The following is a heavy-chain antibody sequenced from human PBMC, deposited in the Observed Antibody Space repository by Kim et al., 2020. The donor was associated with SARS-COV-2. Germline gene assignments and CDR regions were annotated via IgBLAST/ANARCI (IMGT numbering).Heavy chain of an antibody. CDR2: IYYSGST. D-gene: IGHD3-10*01. J-gene: IGHJ5*02. V-gene: IGHV4-31*03. CDR1: GGSISSDGYY. CDR3: GRDQGSGSGSYPGIGWFDP. Sequence: SETLSRTCTVSGGSISSDGYYWSWIRQHPGKGLEWIGYIYYSGSTYYNPSLKSRVTISADTSKNQFSLKLSSVTAADTAVYYCGRDQGSGSGSYPGIGWFDPWGHGTLVTVSS.